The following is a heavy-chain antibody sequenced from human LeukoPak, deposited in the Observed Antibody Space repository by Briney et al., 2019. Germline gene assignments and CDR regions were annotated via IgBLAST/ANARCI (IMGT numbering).Heavy chain of an antibody. V-gene: IGHV3-30*03. D-gene: IGHD2-2*03. Sequence: GTSLRLSCITSGITFRSYGIHWVRQAPGKGLEWVSFISFDGSDKYYADSVKGRFTISRDNSKSTIFPQMNSLRPEDTAIYYCATVDHWGQGTLVTVSS. CDR1: GITFRSYG. J-gene: IGHJ4*02. CDR2: ISFDGSDK. CDR3: ATVDH.